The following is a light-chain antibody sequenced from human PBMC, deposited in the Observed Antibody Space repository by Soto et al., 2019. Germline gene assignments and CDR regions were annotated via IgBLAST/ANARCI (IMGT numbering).Light chain of an antibody. CDR3: QQYGSSPPEYT. CDR1: QSVSSSY. J-gene: IGKJ2*01. CDR2: GAS. Sequence: EIVLTQSPGTLSLSPGERATLSCRASQSVSSSYLAWYHQKPGQAHRLLIYGASSRATGIPDRFSGSGSGTDFTLTISRLELEDFAVYYCQQYGSSPPEYTFGQGTKLEIK. V-gene: IGKV3-20*01.